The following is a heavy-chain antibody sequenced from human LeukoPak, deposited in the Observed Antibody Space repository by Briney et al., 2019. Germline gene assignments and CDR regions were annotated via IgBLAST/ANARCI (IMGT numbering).Heavy chain of an antibody. CDR3: ARDLRTNSGWTYYMDV. CDR1: GFTVSSNY. D-gene: IGHD6-19*01. J-gene: IGHJ6*03. Sequence: GGSLRLSCAASGFTVSSNYMSWVRQAPGKGLEWVSVIYSGGSTYYADSVKGRFTVSRDNSKNTLYLQMNSLRAEDTAVYYCARDLRTNSGWTYYMDVWGKGTTVTVSS. V-gene: IGHV3-66*01. CDR2: IYSGGST.